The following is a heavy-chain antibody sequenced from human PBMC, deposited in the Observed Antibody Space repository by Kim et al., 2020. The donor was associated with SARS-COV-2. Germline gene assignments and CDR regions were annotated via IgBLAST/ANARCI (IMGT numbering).Heavy chain of an antibody. Sequence: GGSLRLSCAASGFTFSSYAMHWVRQAPGKGLEWVAVISYDGSNKYYADSVKGRFTISRDNSKNTLYLQMNSLRAEDTAVYYCAREAYYYDSSGYYFYFWGQGTLVTISP. CDR2: ISYDGSNK. CDR3: AREAYYYDSSGYYFYF. V-gene: IGHV3-30*04. D-gene: IGHD3-22*01. J-gene: IGHJ4*02. CDR1: GFTFSSYA.